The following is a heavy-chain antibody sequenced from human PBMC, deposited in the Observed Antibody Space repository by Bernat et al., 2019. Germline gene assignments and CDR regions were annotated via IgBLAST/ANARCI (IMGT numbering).Heavy chain of an antibody. CDR2: ISYDGSNK. D-gene: IGHD6-13*01. Sequence: QVQLVESGGGVVQPGRSLRLSCAASGFTFSSYGMHWVRQAPGKGLEWVAVISYDGSNKYYADSVKGRFTISRDNSKNTLYLQMNSLRAEDTAVYYCAKERIPDGSDYNETSQLVFVMARYYYYGMDVWGQGTTVTVSS. CDR3: AKERIPDGSDYNETSQLVFVMARYYYYGMDV. J-gene: IGHJ6*02. V-gene: IGHV3-30*18. CDR1: GFTFSSYG.